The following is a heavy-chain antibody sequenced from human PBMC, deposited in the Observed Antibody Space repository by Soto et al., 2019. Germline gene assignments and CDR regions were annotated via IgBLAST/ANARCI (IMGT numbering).Heavy chain of an antibody. CDR3: ARGESRGYCTNGVCYYWFDP. CDR2: MNPNSGNT. D-gene: IGHD2-8*01. Sequence: ASVKVSCKASGYTFTSYDINWVRQATGQGLEWMGWMNPNSGNTGYAQKFQGRVTMTRNTSISTAYMELSSLRSEDTAVYYCARGESRGYCTNGVCYYWFDPWGQGTLVTVSS. CDR1: GYTFTSYD. J-gene: IGHJ5*02. V-gene: IGHV1-8*01.